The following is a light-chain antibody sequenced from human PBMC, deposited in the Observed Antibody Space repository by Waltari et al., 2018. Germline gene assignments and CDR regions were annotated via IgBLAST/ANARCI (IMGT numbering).Light chain of an antibody. Sequence: DIVMTQSPDSLAASLGERATINCKSSQSVLYSSNNKNYLAWYQQKPGQPPKLLIYWASTRESGVPDRFSGSGSGTDFTLTISSLQAEDVAVYYCQQYYSTPRTFGQGTKLGIK. J-gene: IGKJ2*01. CDR2: WAS. V-gene: IGKV4-1*01. CDR1: QSVLYSSNNKNY. CDR3: QQYYSTPRT.